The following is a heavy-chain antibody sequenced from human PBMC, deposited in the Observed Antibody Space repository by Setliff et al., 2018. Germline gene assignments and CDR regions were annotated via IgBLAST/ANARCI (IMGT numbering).Heavy chain of an antibody. Sequence: GESLKISCAASGFVFGTYGMHWVRQAPGKGLDWVASMTSRTSSGTHIYYTSSVKGRFTISRDNAKNSLFLQMSSLIAEDTAVYYCARGWVDCTISTCSPGVFDFWGRGTMVTVSS. D-gene: IGHD2-2*01. CDR3: ARGWVDCTISTCSPGVFDF. CDR1: GFVFGTYG. CDR2: MTSRTSSGTHI. J-gene: IGHJ3*01. V-gene: IGHV3-21*01.